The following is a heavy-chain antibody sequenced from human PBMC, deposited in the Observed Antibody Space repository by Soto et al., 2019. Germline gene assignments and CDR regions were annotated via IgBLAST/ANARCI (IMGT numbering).Heavy chain of an antibody. CDR1: GDSISTSNW. J-gene: IGHJ4*02. D-gene: IGHD3-3*01. CDR2: IFHSGTT. CDR3: ARRDDFFETAGDY. Sequence: PSETLSLTCVVSGDSISTSNWWIWVRQAPGKGLEWIGEIFHSGTTYYNPSLKSRVAISIDKSRNQFSLKVTSVTPADTATYFCARRDDFFETAGDYWGQGTLVTVSS. V-gene: IGHV4-4*02.